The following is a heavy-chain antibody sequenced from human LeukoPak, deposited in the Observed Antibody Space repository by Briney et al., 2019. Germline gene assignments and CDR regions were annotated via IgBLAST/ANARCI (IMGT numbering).Heavy chain of an antibody. CDR2: IWYDGSNK. J-gene: IGHJ6*03. D-gene: IGHD2-2*01. CDR3: ARKGRYCSSTSCHHYYYYMDV. CDR1: GFTFSSYG. Sequence: GRSLRLSCAASGFTFSSYGMHWVRQAPGKGLEWVAVIWYDGSNKYYADSVKGRFTISRDNSKNTLYLQMNSLRAEDTAVHYCARKGRYCSSTSCHHYYYYMDVWGKGTTVTVSS. V-gene: IGHV3-33*01.